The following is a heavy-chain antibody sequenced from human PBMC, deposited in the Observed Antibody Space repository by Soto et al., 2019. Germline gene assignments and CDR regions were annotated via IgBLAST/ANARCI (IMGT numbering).Heavy chain of an antibody. V-gene: IGHV4-4*02. Sequence: SETLSLTCAVSGGSISSSNWWSWVRQPPGKGLEWIGEIYHSGSTNYNPSLKSRVTISVDKSKNQISLKLRSVTAADTAVYYCARARGVGRSYYYNYWGQGTLLTVSS. CDR3: ARARGVGRSYYYNY. CDR1: GGSISSSNW. J-gene: IGHJ4*02. D-gene: IGHD3-22*01. CDR2: IYHSGST.